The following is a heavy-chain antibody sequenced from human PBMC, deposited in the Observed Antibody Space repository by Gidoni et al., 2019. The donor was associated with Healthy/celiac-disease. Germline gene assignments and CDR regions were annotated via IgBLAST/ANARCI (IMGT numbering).Heavy chain of an antibody. Sequence: QVQLVQSGAEVKKPGASVKVSCKASGYTFTGYYMHWVRQAPGQGLEWMGWINPNSGGTNYAQKFQGWVTMTRDTSISTAYMELSRLRSDDTAVYYCARDIMVRGVIYYYYYGMDVWGQGTTVTVSS. V-gene: IGHV1-2*04. CDR1: GYTFTGYY. CDR3: ARDIMVRGVIYYYYYGMDV. CDR2: INPNSGGT. J-gene: IGHJ6*02. D-gene: IGHD3-10*01.